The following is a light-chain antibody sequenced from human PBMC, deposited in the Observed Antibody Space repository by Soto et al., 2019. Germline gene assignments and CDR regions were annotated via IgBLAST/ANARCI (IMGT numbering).Light chain of an antibody. CDR2: YDD. J-gene: IGLJ2*01. CDR1: SSNIGNNA. V-gene: IGLV1-36*01. Sequence: QSVLTQPPSVSEAPRQRVTISCSGSSSNIGNNAVNWYQQLPGKAPKLLIYYDDLLPSGVSDRFSGSKSGTSASQAISGLQSEDEADYYCAAWDDSLNVVVFGGGTKVTVL. CDR3: AAWDDSLNVVV.